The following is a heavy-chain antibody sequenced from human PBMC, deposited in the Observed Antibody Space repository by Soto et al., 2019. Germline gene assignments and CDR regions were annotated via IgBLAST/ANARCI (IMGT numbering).Heavy chain of an antibody. J-gene: IGHJ4*02. CDR1: GFNFGNFA. CDR2: LAVPYTGAQT. V-gene: IGHV3-23*01. Sequence: PGGSLRLSCTASGFNFGNFALGWARQAPGKGLEVLSSLAVPYTGAQTYYADSVAGRLTVSRDDSTNTFDLELNSLRAEDTAVYYCAKDWGRIAVAGWTDWGAGTRGTVAS. D-gene: IGHD6-19*01. CDR3: AKDWGRIAVAGWTD.